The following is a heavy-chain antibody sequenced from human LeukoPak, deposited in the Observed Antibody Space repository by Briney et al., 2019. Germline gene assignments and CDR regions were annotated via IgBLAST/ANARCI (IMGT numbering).Heavy chain of an antibody. CDR2: ISGDGSRT. D-gene: IGHD3-22*01. Sequence: GGSLRLSCAASGFTFSSHWMYWVRQAPTKGLVWVSRISGDGSRTTYADSVKGRFTVSRDNAKTTLYLQMNSLRADDTALYYCASASRRAYYDSSGSADALDIWGQGRMVTVSS. CDR1: GFTFSSHW. V-gene: IGHV3-74*01. CDR3: ASASRRAYYDSSGSADALDI. J-gene: IGHJ3*02.